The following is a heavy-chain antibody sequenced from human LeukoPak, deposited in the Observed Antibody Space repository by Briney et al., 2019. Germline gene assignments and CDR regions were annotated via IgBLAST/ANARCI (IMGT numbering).Heavy chain of an antibody. J-gene: IGHJ4*02. CDR1: GGSISSGSYY. V-gene: IGHV4-61*02. D-gene: IGHD6-19*01. CDR3: ASTRNPSTIAVAGRSFDY. CDR2: IYTSGST. Sequence: TLSLTCTVSGGSISSGSYYWSWIRQPAGKGLEWIGRIYTSGSTNYNPSLKSRVTISVDTSKNQFSLKLSPVTAADTAVYYCASTRNPSTIAVAGRSFDYWGQGTLVTVSS.